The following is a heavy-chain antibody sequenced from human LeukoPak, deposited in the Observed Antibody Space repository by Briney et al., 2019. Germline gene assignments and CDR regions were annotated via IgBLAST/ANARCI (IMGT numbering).Heavy chain of an antibody. CDR3: ARWAAGVDY. D-gene: IGHD6-19*01. CDR2: IYSGGST. CDR1: GFTVRSNY. Sequence: GGSLRLSCAASGFTVRSNYMSWVRQAPGKGLESVSVIYSGGSTYYADSVKGRFTISRDNSKSTLYLQMNSLRAEDTAVYYCARWAAGVDYWGQGTLVTVSS. J-gene: IGHJ4*02. V-gene: IGHV3-53*01.